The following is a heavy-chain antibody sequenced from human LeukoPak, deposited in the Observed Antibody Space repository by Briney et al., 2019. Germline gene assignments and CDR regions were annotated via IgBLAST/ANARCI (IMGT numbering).Heavy chain of an antibody. CDR3: ARGSDYDFWSGYPYYYGMDV. D-gene: IGHD3-3*01. Sequence: SETLSLTCTVSGGSIISGDYYWSWIRQPPGKGLEWIGYIYYSGSTYYNPSLKSRVTISVDTSKNQFSLKLSSVTAADTAVYYCARGSDYDFWSGYPYYYGMDVWGQGATVTVSS. V-gene: IGHV4-30-4*01. CDR2: IYYSGST. J-gene: IGHJ6*02. CDR1: GGSIISGDYY.